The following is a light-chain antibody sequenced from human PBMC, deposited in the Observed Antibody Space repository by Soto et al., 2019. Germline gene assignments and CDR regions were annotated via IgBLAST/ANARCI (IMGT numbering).Light chain of an antibody. V-gene: IGKV2-24*01. J-gene: IGKJ2*01. Sequence: DIVMTQTPLSSPVTLGQPASISCRSSQSLVHSDGKTYVSSLQQRPGQPPRLLIYKISNRFFVVPDRLSGSGAGTYSTLKISRVEAEDVGVYYCMQATQSYTFGQGTKLEIK. CDR3: MQATQSYT. CDR2: KIS. CDR1: QSLVHSDGKTY.